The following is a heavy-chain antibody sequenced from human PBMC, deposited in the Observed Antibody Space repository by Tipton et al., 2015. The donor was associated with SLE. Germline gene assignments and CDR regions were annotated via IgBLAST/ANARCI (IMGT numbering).Heavy chain of an antibody. Sequence: TLSLTCTVSGGSISSGSYYWSWIRQPPGKGLEWIGEINHSGSTNYNPSLKSRVTISVDTSKNQFSLKLSSVTAADTAVYYCARGGDLEQWLDYWGQGTLVTVSS. CDR3: ARGGDLEQWLDY. CDR2: INHSGST. D-gene: IGHD6-19*01. V-gene: IGHV4-39*07. J-gene: IGHJ4*02. CDR1: GGSISSGSYY.